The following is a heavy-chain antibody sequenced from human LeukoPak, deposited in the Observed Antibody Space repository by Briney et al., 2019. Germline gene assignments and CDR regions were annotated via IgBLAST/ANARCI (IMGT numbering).Heavy chain of an antibody. V-gene: IGHV4-39*07. CDR3: ARGQFRVWGSYRPGGGLDY. Sequence: PSETLSLTCTVSGGSISSSSYYWGWIRQPPGKGLEWIGSIYYSGSTYYNPSLKSRVTISVDTSKNQFSLKLSSVTAADTAVYYCARGQFRVWGSYRPGGGLDYWGQGTLVTVSS. J-gene: IGHJ4*02. CDR2: IYYSGST. D-gene: IGHD3-16*02. CDR1: GGSISSSSYY.